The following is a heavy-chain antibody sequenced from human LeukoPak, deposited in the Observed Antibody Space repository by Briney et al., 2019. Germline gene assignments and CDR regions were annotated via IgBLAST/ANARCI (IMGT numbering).Heavy chain of an antibody. CDR3: ARGAMSTFARFDS. CDR2: IFADDLT. V-gene: IGHV3-53*01. J-gene: IGHJ4*02. Sequence: GGSLRLSCAASGFTFSSYGMHWVRQAPGKGLQWLSVIFADDLTYYEDSIKGRFTISRDRSQNTLYLQMKSLRAEDTAVYYCARGAMSTFARFDSWGQGTLVSVSS. CDR1: GFTFSSYG. D-gene: IGHD2/OR15-2a*01.